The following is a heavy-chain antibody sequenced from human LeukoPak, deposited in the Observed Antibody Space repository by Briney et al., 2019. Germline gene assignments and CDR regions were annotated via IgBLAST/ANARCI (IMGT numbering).Heavy chain of an antibody. J-gene: IGHJ4*02. V-gene: IGHV7-4-1*02. CDR2: INNYTGNP. CDR1: GYTFTSYA. Sequence: GASVKVSCKASGYTFTSYAMNWVRQAPGQGLEWMGWINNYTGNPTYAQGFTGRFVFSLDTSVSTAYLQISSLKAEDTAVYYCARWDYDSSGYALYYFDYWGQGTLVTVSS. D-gene: IGHD3-22*01. CDR3: ARWDYDSSGYALYYFDY.